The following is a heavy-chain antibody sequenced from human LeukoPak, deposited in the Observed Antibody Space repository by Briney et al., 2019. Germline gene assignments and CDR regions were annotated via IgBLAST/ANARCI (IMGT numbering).Heavy chain of an antibody. Sequence: ASVKVSCKVSGYTLTELSMHWVRQAPGKGLEWMGGFDPEDRETIYAQKFQGRVTMTEDTSTDTAYMELSSLRSEDTAVYYCATLGFDYYYYMDVWGKGTTVTVSS. CDR3: ATLGFDYYYYMDV. J-gene: IGHJ6*03. CDR1: GYTLTELS. CDR2: FDPEDRET. V-gene: IGHV1-24*01. D-gene: IGHD3-10*01.